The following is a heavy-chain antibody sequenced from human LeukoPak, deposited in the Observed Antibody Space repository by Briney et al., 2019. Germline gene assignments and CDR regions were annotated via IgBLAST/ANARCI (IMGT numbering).Heavy chain of an antibody. Sequence: ASVKVSCKASGYTFTGYYMHWVRQAPGQGLEWMGWINPNSVGTNYAQKFQGRVTMTRDTSISTAYMELSRLRSDDTAVYYCARVDHDFWSGYYFDYWGQGTLVTVSS. J-gene: IGHJ4*02. CDR1: GYTFTGYY. D-gene: IGHD3-3*01. V-gene: IGHV1-2*02. CDR3: ARVDHDFWSGYYFDY. CDR2: INPNSVGT.